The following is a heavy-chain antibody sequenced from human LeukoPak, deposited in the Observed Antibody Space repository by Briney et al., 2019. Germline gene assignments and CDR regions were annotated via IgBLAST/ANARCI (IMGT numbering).Heavy chain of an antibody. CDR3: ARDYFPGCSGGSCYGVGPDAFDI. Sequence: GGSLKLSCAASGFTFSSYWMSWVRQAPGKELEWVANIKQDGSEKYYVDSVKGRFTISRDNAKNSLYLQMNSLRAEDTAVYYCARDYFPGCSGGSCYGVGPDAFDIWGQGTMVTVSS. D-gene: IGHD2-15*01. CDR1: GFTFSSYW. CDR2: IKQDGSEK. J-gene: IGHJ3*02. V-gene: IGHV3-7*01.